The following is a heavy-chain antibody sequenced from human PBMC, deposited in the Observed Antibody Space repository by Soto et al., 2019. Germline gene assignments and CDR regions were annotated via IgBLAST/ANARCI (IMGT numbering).Heavy chain of an antibody. V-gene: IGHV3-30-3*01. D-gene: IGHD3-10*01. J-gene: IGHJ4*02. CDR2: ISYDGSNK. CDR1: GFTFSSYA. CDR3: ARVDDYGSGSFDY. Sequence: GGSLRLSCAASGFTFSSYAMHWVRQAPGKGLEWVAVISYDGSNKYYADSVKGRFTISRDNSKNTLYLQMNSLRAEDTAVYYCARVDDYGSGSFDYWGQGTLVTVSS.